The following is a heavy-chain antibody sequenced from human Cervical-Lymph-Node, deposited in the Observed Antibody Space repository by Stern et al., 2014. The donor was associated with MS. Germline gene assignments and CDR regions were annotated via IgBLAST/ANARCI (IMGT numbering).Heavy chain of an antibody. D-gene: IGHD4/OR15-4a*01. V-gene: IGHV3-11*01. CDR1: GFIFSDYY. Sequence: QVQLVESGGGLVKPGGSLRLSCAVSGFIFSDYYMSWIRQAPGKGLEWISYISSSGSTIFYAVSVKGRFTLPRNTARNSLYLQMNSLRAEAAAVYYCARDASHGNDYGRHYYYYGMDVWGQGTTVTVSS. J-gene: IGHJ6*02. CDR2: ISSSGSTI. CDR3: ARDASHGNDYGRHYYYYGMDV.